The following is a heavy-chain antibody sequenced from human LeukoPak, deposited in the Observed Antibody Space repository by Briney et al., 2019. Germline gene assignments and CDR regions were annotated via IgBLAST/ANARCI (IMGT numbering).Heavy chain of an antibody. D-gene: IGHD2-15*01. V-gene: IGHV1-18*01. CDR1: GYTFTSYG. CDR2: ISAYNGNT. CDR3: ARDLPYHLAAYYYGMDV. Sequence: ASVKVSCKASGYTFTSYGISWVRQAPGQRLEWMGWISAYNGNTNYAQKLQGRVTMTTDTSTSTAYMELRSLRSDDTAVYYCARDLPYHLAAYYYGMDVWGQGTTVTVSS. J-gene: IGHJ6*02.